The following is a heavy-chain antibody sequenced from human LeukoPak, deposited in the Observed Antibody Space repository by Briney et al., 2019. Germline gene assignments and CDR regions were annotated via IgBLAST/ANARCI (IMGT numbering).Heavy chain of an antibody. V-gene: IGHV3-53*01. Sequence: PGGSLRLSCAASGFTVSSNYMSWVRQAPGKGLEWVSVIYSGGSTYYADSVKGRFTISRDNSKNTLYLQMNSLRAEDTAVYYCARVATYYDILTGLDYWGQGTLVTVSS. J-gene: IGHJ4*02. CDR3: ARVATYYDILTGLDY. CDR2: IYSGGST. CDR1: GFTVSSNY. D-gene: IGHD3-9*01.